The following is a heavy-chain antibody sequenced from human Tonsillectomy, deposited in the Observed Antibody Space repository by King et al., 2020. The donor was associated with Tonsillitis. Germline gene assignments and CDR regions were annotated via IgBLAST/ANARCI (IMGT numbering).Heavy chain of an antibody. CDR2: MTGAGART. J-gene: IGHJ6*02. D-gene: IGHD3-3*01. V-gene: IGHV3-23*04. CDR1: GFTFSTHA. CDR3: AKCPYDFWSGGLYYAMDV. Sequence: VQLVESGGGLVQPGGSLRLSCAASGFTFSTHAMTWVRQAPGKGREWVSVMTGAGARTYHGDSVKGRLTISSDNSKNTLDLQMNSLRAEDTAIYYCAKCPYDFWSGGLYYAMDVWGQGTTVTVSS.